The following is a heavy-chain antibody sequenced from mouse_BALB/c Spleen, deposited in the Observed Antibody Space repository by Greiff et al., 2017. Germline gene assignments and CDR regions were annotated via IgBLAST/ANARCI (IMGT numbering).Heavy chain of an antibody. CDR2: IRLKSNNYAT. CDR3: TREGYDALYFDY. J-gene: IGHJ2*01. CDR1: GFTFSNYW. D-gene: IGHD2-2*01. Sequence: DVKLQESGGGLVQPGGSMKLSCVASGFTFSNYWMNWVRQSPGKGLEWVAEIRLKSNNYATHYAESVKGRFTISRDDSKSSVYLQMNNLRAEDTGIYYCTREGYDALYFDYWGQGTTLTVSS. V-gene: IGHV6-6*02.